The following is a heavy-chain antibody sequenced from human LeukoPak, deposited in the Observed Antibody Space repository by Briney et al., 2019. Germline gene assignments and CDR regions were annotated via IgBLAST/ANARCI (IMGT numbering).Heavy chain of an antibody. CDR1: GYTFTGYY. D-gene: IGHD3-9*01. CDR3: ARERDILTGYEFYYYMDV. CDR2: INPNSGGT. V-gene: IGHV1-2*02. J-gene: IGHJ6*03. Sequence: ASVKVSCKASGYTFTGYYMHWVRQAPGQGLEWMGWINPNSGGTNYAQKFQGRVTMTRDTSISTAYMELSRLRSDDTAVYYCARERDILTGYEFYYYMDVWGKGTTVTVSS.